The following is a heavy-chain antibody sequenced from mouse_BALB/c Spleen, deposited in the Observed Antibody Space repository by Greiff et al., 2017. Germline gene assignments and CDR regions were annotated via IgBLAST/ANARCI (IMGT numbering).Heavy chain of an antibody. CDR3: ARSDPYEGYAMDY. D-gene: IGHD2-13*01. CDR2: IYPGDGDT. V-gene: IGHV1-80*01. Sequence: VKLQESGAELVRPGSSVKISCKASGYAFSSYWMNWVKQRPGQGLEWIGQIYPGDGDTNYNGKFKGKATLTADKSSSTAYMQLSSLTSEDSAVYFCARSDPYEGYAMDYWGQGTSVTVSS. CDR1: GYAFSSYW. J-gene: IGHJ4*01.